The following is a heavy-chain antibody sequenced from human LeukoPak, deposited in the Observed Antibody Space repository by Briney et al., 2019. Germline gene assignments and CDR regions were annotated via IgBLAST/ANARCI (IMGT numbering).Heavy chain of an antibody. D-gene: IGHD5-12*01. CDR1: RFTFISYS. V-gene: IGHV3-48*01. CDR2: ISSSSGTI. CDR3: ASGAEGYVFDP. J-gene: IGHJ5*02. Sequence: PGGALRLSCAASRFTFISYSMNWVRPAPGKGLEWVSYISSSSGTIYYADRVKGHFTISRDNAKNSLYLQVNSLRAEGTAMYYCASGAEGYVFDPWGQGTLVTVSS.